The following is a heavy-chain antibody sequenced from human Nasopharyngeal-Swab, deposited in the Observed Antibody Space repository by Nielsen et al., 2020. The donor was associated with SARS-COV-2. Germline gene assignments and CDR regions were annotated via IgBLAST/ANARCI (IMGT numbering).Heavy chain of an antibody. CDR2: IGDKDHNYAT. V-gene: IGHV3-73*01. Sequence: VRQMPGKGLEWFGRIGDKDHNYATTYGASVKGRFTISRDDSKNTAFLQMDSLKTEDTALYYCTTDFYFDYWGQGTLVTVSS. CDR3: TTDFYFDY. J-gene: IGHJ4*02.